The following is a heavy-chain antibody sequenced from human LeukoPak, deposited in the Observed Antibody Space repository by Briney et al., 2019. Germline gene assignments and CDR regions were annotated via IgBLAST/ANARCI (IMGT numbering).Heavy chain of an antibody. CDR3: AWLVGATPGAY. CDR1: GYSISSGYY. J-gene: IGHJ4*02. D-gene: IGHD1-26*01. V-gene: IGHV4-38-2*02. Sequence: SETLSLTCTVSGYSISSGYYWGWIRQPPGKGLEWIGSIYHRGSTYYNPSLKSRVTISLDTSKNQFSLKLSSVTAADTAVYYCAWLVGATPGAYWGQGTLVTVSS. CDR2: IYHRGST.